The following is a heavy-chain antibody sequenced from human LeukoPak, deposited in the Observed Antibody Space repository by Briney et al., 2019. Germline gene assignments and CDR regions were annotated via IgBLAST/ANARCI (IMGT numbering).Heavy chain of an antibody. D-gene: IGHD3-9*01. V-gene: IGHV3-23*01. CDR3: ATTRFFDWLLTGENDY. Sequence: GGSLRLSCAASGFIFNTYAKSWVRQAPGKGLEWVSSISSSGGNTYNADSVKGRFTISRDNSKNTLYLQMNSLRVEDTAIYYCATTRFFDWLLTGENDYWGQGILVTVSS. J-gene: IGHJ4*02. CDR1: GFIFNTYA. CDR2: ISSSGGNT.